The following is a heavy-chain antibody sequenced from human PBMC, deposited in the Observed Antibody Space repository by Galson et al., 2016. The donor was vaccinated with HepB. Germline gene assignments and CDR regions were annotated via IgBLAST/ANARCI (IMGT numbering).Heavy chain of an antibody. D-gene: IGHD6-19*01. CDR2: IWYDGNNK. Sequence: SLRLSCAASGFTFSSYGIHWVRQAPGKGLEWAAVIWYDGNNKYYAGSVKGRFTISRDNSKNTLYLQMNSLRAEDTAVYYCARGQWLALYYIDVWGKGTTVTVSS. CDR1: GFTFSSYG. CDR3: ARGQWLALYYIDV. V-gene: IGHV3-33*01. J-gene: IGHJ6*03.